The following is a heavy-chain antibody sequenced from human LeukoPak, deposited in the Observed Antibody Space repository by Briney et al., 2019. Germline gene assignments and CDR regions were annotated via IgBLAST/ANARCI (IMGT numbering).Heavy chain of an antibody. CDR3: AVDSSSWYS. CDR2: IYCSGST. Sequence: SETLSLTCTVSGGSISSGGSCWSWIRQPPGKGREWIWYIYCSGSTYYNPSLKSRVTISADTSKNQFSLKLSSVTAADTAVYYCAVDSSSWYSWGQGTLVTVSS. D-gene: IGHD6-13*01. J-gene: IGHJ4*02. CDR1: GGSISSGGSC. V-gene: IGHV4-30-4*01.